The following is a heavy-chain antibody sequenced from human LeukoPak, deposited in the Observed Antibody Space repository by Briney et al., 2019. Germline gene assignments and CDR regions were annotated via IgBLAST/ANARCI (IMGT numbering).Heavy chain of an antibody. CDR3: ARDKGSGQSFDY. J-gene: IGHJ4*02. CDR2: INPNSGDT. Sequence: ASVKVSCKASGYTFTAYYIHWVRQAPGQGLEWMGWINPNSGDTNYAQKFQGRVTMTRDTSISTAYMELSSLRSDDTAIYYCARDKGSGQSFDYWGQGTLVTVSS. V-gene: IGHV1-2*02. CDR1: GYTFTAYY.